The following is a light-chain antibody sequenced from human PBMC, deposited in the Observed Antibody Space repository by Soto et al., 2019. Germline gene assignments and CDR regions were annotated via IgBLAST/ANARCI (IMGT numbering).Light chain of an antibody. CDR3: QQSGSSPRT. V-gene: IGKV3-20*01. J-gene: IGKJ2*01. CDR2: DAS. CDR1: QSVRNVY. Sequence: EIVLTQSPGTLSLSPGERATLSCRASQSVRNVYLAWYQQKPGQAPRLLIYDASNRATGFPDRFNGSVSGTDITLTINRLEPEDFAVYYCQQSGSSPRTFGQGTKLEIK.